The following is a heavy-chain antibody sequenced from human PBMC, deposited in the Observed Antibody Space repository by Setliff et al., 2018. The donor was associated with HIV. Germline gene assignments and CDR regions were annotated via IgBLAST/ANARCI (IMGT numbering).Heavy chain of an antibody. D-gene: IGHD3-22*01. CDR1: GGSISSGSYY. J-gene: IGHJ4*02. Sequence: SETLSLTCTVSGGSISSGSYYWSWIRQPAGKGLEWIGRIYTSGSTNYNPSLKSRVTISVDTSKNQFSLKLSSVTAADTAVYYCARDPVEGYYDSSGPDYWGQGTLVTVSS. CDR2: IYTSGST. V-gene: IGHV4-61*02. CDR3: ARDPVEGYYDSSGPDY.